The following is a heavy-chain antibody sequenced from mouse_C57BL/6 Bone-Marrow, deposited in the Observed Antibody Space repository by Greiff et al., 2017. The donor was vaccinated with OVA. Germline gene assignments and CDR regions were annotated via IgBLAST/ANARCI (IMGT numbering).Heavy chain of an antibody. Sequence: QVQLQQPGAELVKPGASVKMSCKASGYTFTSYWITWVKQRPGQGLEWLGDIYPGSGSTNYNEKFKSKATLTVDTSSSTAYMQLSSLTSEDSAVYYGARMYYGSSYWYFDVWGTGTTVTVSS. CDR1: GYTFTSYW. CDR3: ARMYYGSSYWYFDV. J-gene: IGHJ1*03. CDR2: IYPGSGST. D-gene: IGHD1-1*01. V-gene: IGHV1-55*01.